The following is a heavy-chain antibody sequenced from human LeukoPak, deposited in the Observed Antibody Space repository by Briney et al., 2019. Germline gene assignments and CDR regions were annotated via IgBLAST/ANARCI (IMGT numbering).Heavy chain of an antibody. J-gene: IGHJ5*02. D-gene: IGHD6-13*01. V-gene: IGHV4-59*01. Sequence: KPSETLSLTCSVSGDSINSYYCSWIRQPPGKGLEWIGYIYHSGSTNYNPSLKSRVTISVDTSKNQFSLRLTSVTAADTAVYYCARSLRQQLVTGWFDPWGQGTLVTVSS. CDR2: IYHSGST. CDR3: ARSLRQQLVTGWFDP. CDR1: GDSINSYY.